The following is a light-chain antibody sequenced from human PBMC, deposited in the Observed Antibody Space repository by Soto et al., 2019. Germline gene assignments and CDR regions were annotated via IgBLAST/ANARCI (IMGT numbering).Light chain of an antibody. V-gene: IGLV1-44*01. J-gene: IGLJ1*01. Sequence: QSVLTQPPSASATPGQRVTFSCSGSNSNVGSRPVNWYQQFPGTAPKLLIHTTNQRPSGVPDRFSGSKSGTSASLAISGLQSEDEAEYFCVAWDDSLNGYVFGTGTKVTVL. CDR2: TTN. CDR3: VAWDDSLNGYV. CDR1: NSNVGSRP.